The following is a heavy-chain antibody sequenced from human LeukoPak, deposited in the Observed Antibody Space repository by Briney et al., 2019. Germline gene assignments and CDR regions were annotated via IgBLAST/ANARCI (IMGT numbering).Heavy chain of an antibody. J-gene: IGHJ6*02. CDR1: GYSFPGSD. CDR2: IHPNSGGT. V-gene: IGHV1-2*04. D-gene: IGHD1-26*01. CDR3: ARDREWELPGSGMAV. Sequence: ASVKVSCKVSGYSFPGSDVSWVRQAPGQGLEWIGWIHPNSGGTNYAQKFQGWVTMTRDTSISTAYMEPSRLRSDDPAVYYCARDREWELPGSGMAVWGQGTTVTVPS.